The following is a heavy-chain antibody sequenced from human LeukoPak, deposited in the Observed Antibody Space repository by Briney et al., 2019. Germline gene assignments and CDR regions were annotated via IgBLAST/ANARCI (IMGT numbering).Heavy chain of an antibody. V-gene: IGHV3-66*02. D-gene: IGHD4-17*01. J-gene: IGHJ5*02. CDR2: IYSSGST. Sequence: GGSLRLSCAASGFTVSSNYMSWVRQAPGKGLEWVSVIYSSGSTYYADSVKGRFTISRDNSKNTLYLQMNSLRAEDTAVYYCARAVTVTTSYWFDPWGQGTLVTVSS. CDR1: GFTVSSNY. CDR3: ARAVTVTTSYWFDP.